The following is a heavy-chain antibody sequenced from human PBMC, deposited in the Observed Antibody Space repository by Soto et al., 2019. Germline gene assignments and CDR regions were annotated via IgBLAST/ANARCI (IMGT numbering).Heavy chain of an antibody. CDR1: GGTFSSYA. CDR3: ARGMVEWISFASNYYYYGMAV. V-gene: IGHV1-69*06. J-gene: IGHJ6*02. D-gene: IGHD3-3*01. CDR2: IIPIFGTA. Sequence: ASVKVSCKASGGTFSSYAISWVRQAPGQGLEWMGGIIPIFGTANYAQKFQGRVTITADKSTSTAYMELSSLRSEDTAVYYCARGMVEWISFASNYYYYGMAVWGQGTTVTVSS.